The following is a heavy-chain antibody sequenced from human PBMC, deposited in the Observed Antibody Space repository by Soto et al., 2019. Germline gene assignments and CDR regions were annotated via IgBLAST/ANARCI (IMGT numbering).Heavy chain of an antibody. CDR3: ARVAVGYYYMDV. V-gene: IGHV3-74*01. CDR1: GFTFSNYW. CDR2: INSDGTRT. J-gene: IGHJ6*03. Sequence: VQLVESRGGLVQPGGSLRLSCAASGFTFSNYWMHWVRQAPGKGLVWVSRINSDGTRTNYADSVKGRFTISRDNAENTLYLQMNSLTAEDTAVYYCARVAVGYYYMDVWGKGTTVTVSS.